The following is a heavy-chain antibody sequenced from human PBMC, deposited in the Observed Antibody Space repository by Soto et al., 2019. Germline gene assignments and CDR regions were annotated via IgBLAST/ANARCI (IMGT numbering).Heavy chain of an antibody. J-gene: IGHJ3*01. CDR1: GDSFSSNGVA. CDR2: TYYRSKWYN. Sequence: SQTLSLTCAISGDSFSSNGVAWNWIRQSPSRGLEWLGRTYYRSKWYNDYAVSVKSRITVNPDTSKNQLSLQLNSVTPEGTAVYYCVRGKYSGFDVWGQGTMVTVSS. V-gene: IGHV6-1*01. D-gene: IGHD2-15*01. CDR3: VRGKYSGFDV.